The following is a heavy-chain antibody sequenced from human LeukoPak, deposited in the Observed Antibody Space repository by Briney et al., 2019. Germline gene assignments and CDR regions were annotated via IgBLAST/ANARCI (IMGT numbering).Heavy chain of an antibody. D-gene: IGHD3-22*01. Sequence: SETLSLTCTVSGGSVSSGSYYWSWIRQPPGKGLEWIGYIYYSGSTNYNPSLKSRVTISVDTSKNQFSLKLSSVTAADTAVYYCARPNYDSSGYYPFDYWGQGTLVTVSS. J-gene: IGHJ4*02. CDR3: ARPNYDSSGYYPFDY. V-gene: IGHV4-61*01. CDR1: GGSVSSGSYY. CDR2: IYYSGST.